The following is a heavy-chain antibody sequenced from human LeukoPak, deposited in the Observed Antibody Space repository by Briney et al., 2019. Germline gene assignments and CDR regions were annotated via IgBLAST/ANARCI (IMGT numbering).Heavy chain of an antibody. Sequence: SETLSLTCAVSGGSISSGGYSWSWIRQPPGKGLEWIGYIYHSGSTYYNPSLKSRVTISVDRSKNQFSLKLSSVTAADTAVYYCAREATGYYCDSSGLFDYWGQGTLVTVSS. J-gene: IGHJ4*02. CDR2: IYHSGST. CDR1: GGSISSGGYS. CDR3: AREATGYYCDSSGLFDY. D-gene: IGHD3-22*01. V-gene: IGHV4-30-2*01.